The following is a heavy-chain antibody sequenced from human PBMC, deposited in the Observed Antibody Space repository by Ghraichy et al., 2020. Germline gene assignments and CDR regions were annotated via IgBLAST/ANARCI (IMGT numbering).Heavy chain of an antibody. CDR1: GFNFSRFG. CDR2: IWSDGSRR. V-gene: IGHV3-33*01. D-gene: IGHD4-17*01. Sequence: GGSLRLSCAASGFNFSRFGMNWVRQAPGKGLEWVAIIWSDGSRRYYADSVQGRFTISRDDSKNMLYLHMDSLRAEDTAVYYCARDRWDSTVHYSDYCGQGALVTVSS. CDR3: ARDRWDSTVHYSDY. J-gene: IGHJ4*02.